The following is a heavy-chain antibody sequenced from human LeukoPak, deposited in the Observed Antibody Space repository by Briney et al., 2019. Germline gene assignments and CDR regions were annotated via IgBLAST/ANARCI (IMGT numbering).Heavy chain of an antibody. J-gene: IGHJ4*02. Sequence: GGSLRLSCAASGFTFDDYGMSWVRQAPGKGLEWVSAISGSGGSTYYADSVKGRFTISRDNSKNTLYLQMNSLRAEDTAVYYCAKHYYYDSPGAAYWGQGTLVTVSS. V-gene: IGHV3-23*01. CDR3: AKHYYYDSPGAAY. CDR1: GFTFDDYG. CDR2: ISGSGGST. D-gene: IGHD3-22*01.